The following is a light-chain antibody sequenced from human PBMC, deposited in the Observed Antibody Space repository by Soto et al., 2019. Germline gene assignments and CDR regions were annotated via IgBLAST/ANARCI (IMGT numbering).Light chain of an antibody. CDR1: QTISSN. CDR2: GAS. J-gene: IGKJ1*01. CDR3: QQYNNWPLT. V-gene: IGKV3-15*01. Sequence: DILMTQSPATLSVSPGEGATLSCRASQTISSNLAWYQQKPGQVPRLLMYGASTRATGIPARFSGSGSGTEFPLTISSLQSEEFAVFYCQQYNNWPLTFGQGTKVEIK.